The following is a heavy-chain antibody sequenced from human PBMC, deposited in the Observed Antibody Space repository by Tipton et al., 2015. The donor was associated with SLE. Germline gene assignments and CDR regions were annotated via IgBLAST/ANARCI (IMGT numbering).Heavy chain of an antibody. CDR1: GGSISSGGHY. V-gene: IGHV4-39*07. J-gene: IGHJ4*02. CDR3: ATWRGYDFWTGYSPYYFDY. CDR2: IYYSGST. D-gene: IGHD3-3*01. Sequence: TLSLTCTVSGGSISSGGHYWSWIRQPPGKGLEWIGSIYYSGSTYYNPSLKSRVTISVDTSKNQFSLKLSSVTAADTAVYYCATWRGYDFWTGYSPYYFDYWGQGTLVTVSS.